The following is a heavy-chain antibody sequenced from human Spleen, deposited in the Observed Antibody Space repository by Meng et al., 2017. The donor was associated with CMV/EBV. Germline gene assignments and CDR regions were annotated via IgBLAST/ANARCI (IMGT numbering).Heavy chain of an antibody. D-gene: IGHD1-26*01. Sequence: GGSLRLSCSASGFTFGDYALSWVRQAPEKGLEWVGFIRGKAYGATTVYAASVRGRFTISRDDSKSIAYLHMNSLKTEDTAVYYCAREGVIVGAGSRWYFDLWGRGTLVTVSS. CDR1: GFTFGDYA. CDR2: IRGKAYGATT. V-gene: IGHV3-49*04. CDR3: AREGVIVGAGSRWYFDL. J-gene: IGHJ2*01.